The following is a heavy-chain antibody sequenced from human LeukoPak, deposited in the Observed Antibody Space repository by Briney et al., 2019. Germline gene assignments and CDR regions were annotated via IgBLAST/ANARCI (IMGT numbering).Heavy chain of an antibody. J-gene: IGHJ5*02. D-gene: IGHD3-10*01. V-gene: IGHV1-46*01. CDR1: GYTFTSYY. CDR2: INPSGGST. Sequence: ASVKVSCKASGYTFTSYYMHWVRQAPGQGLEWVGIINPSGGSTSYAQKFQGRVTMTRDMSTSTVYMELSSLRSEDTAVYYCARVLGYYGSGEGGFDPWGQGTLVTVSS. CDR3: ARVLGYYGSGEGGFDP.